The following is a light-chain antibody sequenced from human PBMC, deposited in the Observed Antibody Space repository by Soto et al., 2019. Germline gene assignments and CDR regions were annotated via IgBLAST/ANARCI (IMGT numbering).Light chain of an antibody. V-gene: IGLV1-40*01. CDR3: QSYDSSLSAVV. CDR2: GNS. Sequence: QSVLTQPPSVSGAPGQRVTKSCTGSSSNIGADYDVHWYQQLPGTAPKLLIYGNSNRPSGVPDRFSGSKSGTSASLAITGLQAEDEADYYCQSYDSSLSAVVFGGATKLTVL. CDR1: SSNIGADYD. J-gene: IGLJ3*02.